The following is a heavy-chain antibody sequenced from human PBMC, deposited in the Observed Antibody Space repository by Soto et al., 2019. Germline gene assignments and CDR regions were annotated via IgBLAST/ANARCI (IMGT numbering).Heavy chain of an antibody. CDR2: LYQGLSI. Sequence: PSETLSLTCAVYSGSFSGYYWSLIRQPPGKGLEWIGELYQGLSIVYNPSLESRVTISGDSSKNQFSLKLRFVTAADTAIYYCARHGGYYFDYWGQGTLVTVSA. CDR1: SGSFSGYY. CDR3: ARHGGYYFDY. J-gene: IGHJ4*02. V-gene: IGHV4-34*01.